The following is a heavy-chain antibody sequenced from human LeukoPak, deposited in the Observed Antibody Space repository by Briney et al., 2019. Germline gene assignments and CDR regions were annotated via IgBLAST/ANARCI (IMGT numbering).Heavy chain of an antibody. CDR2: ISSSSKTI. Sequence: GGSLRLSCAASGFTVSSNYMSWVRQAPGKGLEWVSYISSSSKTIYYADSVKGRFTISRDNAKDSLCLQMNSLRDEDSAVYYCARDQGIFDYWGQGTLVTVSS. J-gene: IGHJ4*02. CDR3: ARDQGIFDY. V-gene: IGHV3-48*02. CDR1: GFTVSSNY.